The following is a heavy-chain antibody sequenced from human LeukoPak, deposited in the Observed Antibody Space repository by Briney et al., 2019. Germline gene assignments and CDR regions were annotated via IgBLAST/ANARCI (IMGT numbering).Heavy chain of an antibody. CDR2: IKQDGSEK. D-gene: IGHD3-16*02. V-gene: IGHV3-7*03. CDR3: ARVVIDYYYYGMDV. CDR1: GFTFSSYW. Sequence: GGSLRLSCAASGFTFSSYWMSWVRQPPGKGLEWVANIKQDGSEKYYVDSEKGRFTISRVNAKNSLYLQMNSLRAEDTAVYYCARVVIDYYYYGMDVWGKGTTVTVSS. J-gene: IGHJ6*04.